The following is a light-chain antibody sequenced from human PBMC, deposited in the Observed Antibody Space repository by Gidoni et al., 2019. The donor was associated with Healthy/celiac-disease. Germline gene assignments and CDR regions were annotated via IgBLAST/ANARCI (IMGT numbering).Light chain of an antibody. CDR1: SSDVGGYNY. Sequence: QSALTQPAPVSGAPGQPITISCTGTSSDVGGYNYVSWYQQHPGKAPKLMIYDVSNRPSGFSTRFSGSKSGNTASLTISGLQAEDEADYYCSSYPSSSTVVFGGGTKLTVL. V-gene: IGLV2-14*01. CDR3: SSYPSSSTVV. CDR2: DVS. J-gene: IGLJ2*01.